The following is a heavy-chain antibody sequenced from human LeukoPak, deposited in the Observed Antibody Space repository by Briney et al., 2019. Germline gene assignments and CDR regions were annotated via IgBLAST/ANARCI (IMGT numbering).Heavy chain of an antibody. J-gene: IGHJ6*03. D-gene: IGHD6-6*01. CDR3: ARAVCPTIKFCDSSYFMDV. CDR2: INWNGAST. Sequence: GGSLRLSYAASGFSFDDLGMTWVRQVPGKGLEWVAGINWNGASTGYADSVRGRFTISRDNAKNSLYLQMNSLRAEDTALYYCARAVCPTIKFCDSSYFMDVWGKGTTVNVS. CDR1: GFSFDDLG. V-gene: IGHV3-20*03.